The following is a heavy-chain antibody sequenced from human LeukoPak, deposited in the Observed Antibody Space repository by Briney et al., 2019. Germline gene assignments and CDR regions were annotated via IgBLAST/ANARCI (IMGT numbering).Heavy chain of an antibody. CDR3: ARAANTSGYFSFFAR. CDR2: ISYNGNNQ. D-gene: IGHD3-22*01. V-gene: IGHV3-30*12. J-gene: IGHJ4*02. CDR1: GFTFSHYG. Sequence: GGSLRLSCAASGFTFSHYGMMWVRQAPGKGLEWVAMISYNGNNQRPADSVKGRFTVSRDNSKNTLYLQMNNLRAEDSAVYYWARAANTSGYFSFFARWGQGTLVTVS.